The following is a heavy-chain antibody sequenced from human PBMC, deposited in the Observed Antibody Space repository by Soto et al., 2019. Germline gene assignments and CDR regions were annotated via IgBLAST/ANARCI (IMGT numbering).Heavy chain of an antibody. J-gene: IGHJ6*02. Sequence: QVQLVESGGGVVQPGRSLRLSCAASGFTFSSYAMHWVRQAPGKGLEWVAVISYDGSNKYYADSVKGRFTISRDNSKNTLYLQMNSLRAEDTAVYYCARVVGATRYYYGMDVWGQGTTVTVSS. CDR2: ISYDGSNK. D-gene: IGHD1-26*01. CDR3: ARVVGATRYYYGMDV. V-gene: IGHV3-30-3*01. CDR1: GFTFSSYA.